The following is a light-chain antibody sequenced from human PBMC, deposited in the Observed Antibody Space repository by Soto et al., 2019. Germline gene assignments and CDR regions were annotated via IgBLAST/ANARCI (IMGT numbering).Light chain of an antibody. CDR2: DAS. V-gene: IGKV3-11*01. CDR3: QQRSNWPDA. Sequence: IVLTQSPATLSLSPGERATLSCRASQSLSSLVACYQHKPGQPPRLLIYDASKRATGIPTRFSGSGSGTDFTLTISSLQPEDFAVYYCQQRSNWPDAFGQGTRLEIK. J-gene: IGKJ5*01. CDR1: QSLSSL.